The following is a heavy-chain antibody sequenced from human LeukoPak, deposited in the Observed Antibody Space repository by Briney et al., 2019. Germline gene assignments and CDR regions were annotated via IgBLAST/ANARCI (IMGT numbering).Heavy chain of an antibody. D-gene: IGHD3-3*01. CDR2: IYYSGST. CDR3: ARHLYDFWSGYYAYYYGMDV. CDR1: GGSISSYY. J-gene: IGHJ6*02. V-gene: IGHV4-59*08. Sequence: PSETLSLTCTVSGGSISSYYWSWIRQPPGKGLEWIGYIYYSGSTNYNPSLKSRVTISVDTSMNQFSLKLSSVTAADTAVYYCARHLYDFWSGYYAYYYGMDVWGQGTTVTVSS.